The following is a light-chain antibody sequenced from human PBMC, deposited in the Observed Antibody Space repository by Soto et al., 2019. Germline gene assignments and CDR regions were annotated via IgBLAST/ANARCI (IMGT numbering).Light chain of an antibody. CDR3: QHYNTYPWT. CDR1: QGISSW. CDR2: KAS. V-gene: IGKV1-5*03. Sequence: DIQMTQSPSSVSASVGDRVTITCRASQGISSWLAWYQQKPGKAPNLLIHKASHLESGVPSRFSGSGSGTEFTLTISSLQPGDFATYYCQHYNTYPWTVGQGTKVDIK. J-gene: IGKJ1*01.